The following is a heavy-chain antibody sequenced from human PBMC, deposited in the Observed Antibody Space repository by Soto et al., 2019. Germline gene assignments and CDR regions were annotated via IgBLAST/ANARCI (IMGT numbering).Heavy chain of an antibody. J-gene: IGHJ3*02. CDR3: AKKGPPRDAFDI. CDR2: ISAGGSNT. Sequence: EVQLLESGGGLVQPGGSLRLSCAVSGFTFRSYAMSWVRQAPGKGPEWVSVISAGGSNTYYAESVKGRFTISRHNSKNTLYLQMNSLRDEDTAVYYCAKKGPPRDAFDIWGQGTMVTVST. V-gene: IGHV3-23*01. CDR1: GFTFRSYA.